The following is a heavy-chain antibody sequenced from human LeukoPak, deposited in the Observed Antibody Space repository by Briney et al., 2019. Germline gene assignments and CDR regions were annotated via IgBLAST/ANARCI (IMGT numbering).Heavy chain of an antibody. D-gene: IGHD6-19*01. CDR2: ISGSGGST. V-gene: IGHV3-23*01. CDR1: GLTFSSNV. J-gene: IGHJ4*02. CDR3: AKEIAVAGRY. Sequence: GGSLRLSCAASGLTFSSNVMSWVRQAPGKGLEWVSAISGSGGSTYYADSVKGRFTISRDNSKNTLNLQMNSLRVEDTAVYYCAKEIAVAGRYWGQGTLVTVSS.